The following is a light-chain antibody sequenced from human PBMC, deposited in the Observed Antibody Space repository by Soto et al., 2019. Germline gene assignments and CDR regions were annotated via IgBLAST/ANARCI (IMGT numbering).Light chain of an antibody. Sequence: EIVMTQSPATLSVSPGERATFSFRASQSVSSNLAWYQQKPGQAPRLLIYGASTRATGIPARISGSGSGTEFTLTITSLQSEDFAVYYCQQYNKWRTFGQGTKVDI. CDR2: GAS. J-gene: IGKJ1*01. CDR1: QSVSSN. V-gene: IGKV3-15*01. CDR3: QQYNKWRT.